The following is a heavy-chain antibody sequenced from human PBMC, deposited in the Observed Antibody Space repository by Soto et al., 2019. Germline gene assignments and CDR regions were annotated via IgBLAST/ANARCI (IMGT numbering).Heavy chain of an antibody. V-gene: IGHV3-23*01. J-gene: IGHJ4*02. D-gene: IGHD4-17*01. CDR3: ANLSARDYGDQIDG. CDR2: ISRSGDNT. CDR1: GFTFSSYA. Sequence: EVQLLESGGDLVQPGGSLRLSCAASGFTFSSYAMTWVRQAPGQGLEWVSSISRSGDNTHYADSVKGRFTISRDNSKNTLFLKMNSRRVEDTAVYYWANLSARDYGDQIDGGGQGTLVTVSS.